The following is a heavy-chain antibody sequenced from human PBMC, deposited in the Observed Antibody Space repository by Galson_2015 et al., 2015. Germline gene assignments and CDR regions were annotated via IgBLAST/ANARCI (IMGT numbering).Heavy chain of an antibody. CDR2: ISSDGNKK. CDR3: ARAMYSSSWYWFDY. J-gene: IGHJ4*02. Sequence: SLRLSCAASGFTISSHVMHWVRQAPGKGLEWVALISSDGNKKYNADSVKGRFTISRDNSQNTVYLQMNSLTPEDTAVYFCARAMYSSSWYWFDYWGQGTLVTVSS. V-gene: IGHV3-30-3*01. D-gene: IGHD6-13*01. CDR1: GFTISSHV.